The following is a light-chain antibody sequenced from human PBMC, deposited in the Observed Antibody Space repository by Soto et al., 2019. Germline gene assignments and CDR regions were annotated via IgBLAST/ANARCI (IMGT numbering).Light chain of an antibody. CDR2: VNGDGSH. J-gene: IGLJ2*01. CDR3: QTWDTGIQV. V-gene: IGLV4-69*01. CDR1: SGHSHYA. Sequence: QPVLTQSPSASTSLGASVKLTCTLSSGHSHYAIAWHQQQPEKGPRYLMKVNGDGSHTKGDGIPDRFSGSSSGAERYLTISSLQSEDEADYHCQTWDTGIQVFGGGTKVTVL.